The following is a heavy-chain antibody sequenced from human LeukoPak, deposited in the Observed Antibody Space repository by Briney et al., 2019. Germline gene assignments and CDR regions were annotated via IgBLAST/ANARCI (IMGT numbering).Heavy chain of an antibody. CDR1: GGSFSGYY. J-gene: IGHJ5*02. V-gene: IGHV4-34*01. CDR2: INHSGST. D-gene: IGHD3-9*01. CDR3: ARRRVDILTYNWFDP. Sequence: TSETLSLTCAVYGGSFSGYYWSWIRQPPGKGLEWIGEINHSGSTNYNPSLKSRVTISVDTSKNQFSLKLSSVTAADTAVYYCARRRVDILTYNWFDPWGQGTLVTVSS.